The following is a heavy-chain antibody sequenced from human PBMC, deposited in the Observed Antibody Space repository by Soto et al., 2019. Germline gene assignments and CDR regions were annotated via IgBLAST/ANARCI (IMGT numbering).Heavy chain of an antibody. CDR1: GDTFISYG. CDR2: ISAFNYYT. D-gene: IGHD4-17*01. V-gene: IGHV1-18*01. CDR3: ARADGGYGDSDY. Sequence: QVQLVQSGAEVKKPGASVKVSCKASGDTFISYGINWVRQAPGQGLEWMGWISAFNYYTNYAQNFQGRVTMTRDTSTSTAHMLQRSLRSYDSVIYFCARADGGYGDSDYWGQGDLVIVAS. J-gene: IGHJ4*02.